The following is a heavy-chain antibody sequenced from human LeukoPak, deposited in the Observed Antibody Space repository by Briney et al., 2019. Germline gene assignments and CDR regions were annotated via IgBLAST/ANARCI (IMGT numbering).Heavy chain of an antibody. CDR2: ISWNSGSI. Sequence: GGSLRLSCAASGFTFDDYAMHWVRQAPGKGLEWVSGISWNSGSIGYADSVKGRFTISRDNAKNSLYLQMNSLRAEDTAVYYCAKAPYYYDSSGYSYYFDYWGQGTLVTVSS. CDR3: AKAPYYYDSSGYSYYFDY. CDR1: GFTFDDYA. D-gene: IGHD3-22*01. J-gene: IGHJ4*02. V-gene: IGHV3-9*01.